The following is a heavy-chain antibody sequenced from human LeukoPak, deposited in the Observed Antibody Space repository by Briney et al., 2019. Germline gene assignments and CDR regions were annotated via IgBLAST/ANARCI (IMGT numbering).Heavy chain of an antibody. CDR1: GYTFTSYG. CDR2: ISAYNGNT. Sequence: ASVKVSCKASGYTFTSYGISWVRQAPGQGLEWMGWISAYNGNTNYAQKLQGRVTMTTDTSTSTAYMELRSLRSDDTAVYYCARGGHIVVVPAATELPIDYWGQGTLVTVSS. CDR3: ARGGHIVVVPAATELPIDY. D-gene: IGHD2-2*01. V-gene: IGHV1-18*01. J-gene: IGHJ4*02.